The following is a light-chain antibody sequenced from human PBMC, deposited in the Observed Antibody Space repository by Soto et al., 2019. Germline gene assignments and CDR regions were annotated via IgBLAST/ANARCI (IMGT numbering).Light chain of an antibody. CDR3: QQYNCNPLA. V-gene: IGKV1-5*03. Sequence: DIQMTQSPSTLSASVGDRVTITCRASQSFSTWLAWYQQKTGKAPNLLIYETSILESGVPSRFSGSGSGTEFTLTISSLQPDEFATYFCQQYNCNPLAFGGGTNVEIK. J-gene: IGKJ4*01. CDR1: QSFSTW. CDR2: ETS.